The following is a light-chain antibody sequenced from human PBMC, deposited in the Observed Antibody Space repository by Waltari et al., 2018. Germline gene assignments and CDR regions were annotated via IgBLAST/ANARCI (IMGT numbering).Light chain of an antibody. CDR3: QSYDGRNHVI. CDR2: EDR. CDR1: SGSISVNF. V-gene: IGLV6-57*03. Sequence: FVLTQPHSVSESPGKTVILSCTRSSGSISVNFLQWFRQRPGSAPSTLIFEDRQRHIGVPNRFSASLDSPSHPASLTISGLEPEDEADYYCQSYDGRNHVIVGGGTKLTVL. J-gene: IGLJ2*01.